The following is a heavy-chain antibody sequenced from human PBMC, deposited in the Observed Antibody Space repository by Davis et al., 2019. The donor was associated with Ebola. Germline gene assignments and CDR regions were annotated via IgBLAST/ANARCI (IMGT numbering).Heavy chain of an antibody. CDR1: GFTFSSYA. CDR2: ISYDGSNK. D-gene: IGHD6-13*01. J-gene: IGHJ4*02. V-gene: IGHV3-30-3*01. CDR3: ARDSAGLDY. Sequence: GESLKISCAASGFTFSSYAMHWVRQAPGKGLEWVAVISYDGSNKYYADSVKGRFTISRDNSKNTLYLQMNSLRAEDTAVYYCARDSAGLDYWGQGTLVTVSS.